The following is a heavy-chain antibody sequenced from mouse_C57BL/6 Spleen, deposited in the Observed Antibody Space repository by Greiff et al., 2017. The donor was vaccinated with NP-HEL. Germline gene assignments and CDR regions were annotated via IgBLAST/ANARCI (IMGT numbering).Heavy chain of an antibody. Sequence: QVQLQQSGAELVRPGSSVKLSCKASGYTFTSYWMHWVKQRPIQGLEWIGNIDPSDSETHYNQKFKDKATLTVDKSSSTAYMQLSSLTSEDSAVYYCVNTEVDYFDYWGQGTTLTVSS. D-gene: IGHD1-1*01. V-gene: IGHV1-52*01. CDR1: GYTFTSYW. CDR3: VNTEVDYFDY. CDR2: IDPSDSET. J-gene: IGHJ2*01.